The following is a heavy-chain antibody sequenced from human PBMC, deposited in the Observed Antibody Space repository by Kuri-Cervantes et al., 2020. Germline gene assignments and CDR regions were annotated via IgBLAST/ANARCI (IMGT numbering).Heavy chain of an antibody. Sequence: ETLSLTCAASGFTFSSYSMNWVRQAPGKGLEWVSSISSSSSYVYYADSVKGRFTISRDNAKNSLYLQMNSLRAEDTTVYYCARDTAVAANYYYYGMDVWGQGTTVTVSS. J-gene: IGHJ6*02. CDR3: ARDTAVAANYYYYGMDV. D-gene: IGHD6-19*01. V-gene: IGHV3-21*01. CDR2: ISSSSSYV. CDR1: GFTFSSYS.